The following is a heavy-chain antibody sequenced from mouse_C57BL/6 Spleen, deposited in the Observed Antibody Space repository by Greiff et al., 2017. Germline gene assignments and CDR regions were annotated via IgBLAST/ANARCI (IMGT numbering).Heavy chain of an antibody. CDR2: IYPGDGDT. CDR1: GYAFSSYW. Sequence: QVQLKESGAELVKPGASVKISCKASGYAFSSYWMNWVKQRPGKGLEWIGQIYPGDGDTNYNGKFKGKATLTADKSYSTAYMQLSSLTSEDSAVYFCARMDSNYAMDYWGQGTSVTVSS. J-gene: IGHJ4*01. V-gene: IGHV1-80*01. CDR3: ARMDSNYAMDY. D-gene: IGHD2-5*01.